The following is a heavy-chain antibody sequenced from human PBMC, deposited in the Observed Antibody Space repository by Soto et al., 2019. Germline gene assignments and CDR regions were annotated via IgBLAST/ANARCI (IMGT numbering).Heavy chain of an antibody. CDR3: ARVILSGGAYPDS. CDR2: ISSGSSYI. J-gene: IGHJ5*01. CDR1: GFTFSTYT. D-gene: IGHD3-10*01. V-gene: IGHV3-21*01. Sequence: GGSLRLSCAASGFTFSTYTMNWVHQAPGKGLEWISSISSGSSYIYYAGSVKGRFTISRDNAKNSLFLQMNSLRADDTAVYYCARVILSGGAYPDSWGQGTKVTVSS.